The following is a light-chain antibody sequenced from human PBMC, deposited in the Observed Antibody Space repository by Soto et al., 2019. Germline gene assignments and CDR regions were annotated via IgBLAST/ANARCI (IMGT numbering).Light chain of an antibody. V-gene: IGLV2-11*01. CDR1: NSDVGEYNY. J-gene: IGLJ1*01. Sequence: QSALTQPRSLSGSPGQSVTISCTGTNSDVGEYNYVSWYQQHPGKAPKLMSYDVSKRPSGVPDRFSGSKSGNMASLTISGLQADDEADYYCCSHAGAYSFVFGSGTKLTVL. CDR3: CSHAGAYSFV. CDR2: DVS.